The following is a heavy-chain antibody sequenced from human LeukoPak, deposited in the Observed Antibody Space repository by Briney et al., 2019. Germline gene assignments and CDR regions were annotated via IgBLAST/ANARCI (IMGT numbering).Heavy chain of an antibody. CDR1: GFTFDDYS. D-gene: IGHD2-2*01. CDR3: AKDMFRWGSSAPSDY. J-gene: IGHJ4*02. Sequence: PGGSLRLSCAASGFTFDDYSMHWVRQAPGKGLEWVCLISWDGGSTYYADSVKGRFTISRDNSKNSLYLQMNSLRTEDTALYYCAKDMFRWGSSAPSDYWGQGTLVTVSS. CDR2: ISWDGGST. V-gene: IGHV3-43*01.